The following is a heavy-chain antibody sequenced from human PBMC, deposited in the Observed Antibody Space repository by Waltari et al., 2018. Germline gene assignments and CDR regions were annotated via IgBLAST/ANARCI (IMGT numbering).Heavy chain of an antibody. CDR1: AGSFSGYF. D-gene: IGHD3-10*01. J-gene: IGHJ6*02. CDR3: ARATGGYYYGLGIFGARMDV. V-gene: IGHV4-34*01. CDR2: INHSGST. Sequence: QAQLQQWGAGLLKPSETLSLTCAVYAGSFSGYFRSWLLQPPGKGLEWIGEINHSGSTNYNPSLKSRVTISVDTSKNQFSLKLSSVTAADTAVYYCARATGGYYYGLGIFGARMDVWGQGTTVSVSS.